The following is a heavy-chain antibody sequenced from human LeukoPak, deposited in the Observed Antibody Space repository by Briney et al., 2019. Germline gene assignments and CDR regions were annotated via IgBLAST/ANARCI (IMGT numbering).Heavy chain of an antibody. CDR1: GFTFSSYA. Sequence: PGRSLRLSCAASGFTFSSYAMHWVRQAPGKGLEWVAVISYDGSNKYYADSVKGRFTISRDNSKNTLYLQMNSLRAEDTAVYYCARGYGGYNHGQSYYFDYWGQGTLVTVSS. CDR3: ARGYGGYNHGQSYYFDY. J-gene: IGHJ4*02. V-gene: IGHV3-30-3*01. CDR2: ISYDGSNK. D-gene: IGHD5-24*01.